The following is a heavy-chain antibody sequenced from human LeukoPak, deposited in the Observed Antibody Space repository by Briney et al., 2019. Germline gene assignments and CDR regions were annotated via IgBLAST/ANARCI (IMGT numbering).Heavy chain of an antibody. D-gene: IGHD2-2*01. CDR3: AKSGPYCSSTSCNYFDY. CDR2: ISGSGGST. Sequence: GGSLRLSSAASGFTFSSYAMSWVRQAPGKGLEWVSAISGSGGSTYYADSVKGRFTISRDNSKNTLYLQMNSLRAEDTAVYYCAKSGPYCSSTSCNYFDYWGQGTLVTVSS. CDR1: GFTFSSYA. J-gene: IGHJ4*02. V-gene: IGHV3-23*01.